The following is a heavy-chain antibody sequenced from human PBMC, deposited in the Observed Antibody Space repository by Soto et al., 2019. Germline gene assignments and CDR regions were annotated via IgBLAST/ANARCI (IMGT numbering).Heavy chain of an antibody. Sequence: QVQLRQWGAGLLKPSETLSLTCAVFGGSFSDYYWTWIRQPPVKGLEWIGEINHSGTTSYNPSLKSRLTISVDTSNNQFSLKLSSVTAADTAVYYCARKPIYHFFAGYYSVDYWGQGTLVTVSS. V-gene: IGHV4-34*01. CDR3: ARKPIYHFFAGYYSVDY. CDR2: INHSGTT. CDR1: GGSFSDYY. D-gene: IGHD3-9*01. J-gene: IGHJ4*02.